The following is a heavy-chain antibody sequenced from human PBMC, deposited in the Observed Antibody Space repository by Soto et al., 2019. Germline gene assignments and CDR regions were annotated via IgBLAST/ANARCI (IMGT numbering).Heavy chain of an antibody. Sequence: EVQLLESGGGLVQPGASLRLSCAASGFTFSSYAMSWVRQAPGKGLEWVSVISGSDDSTYYADSVKGRFTISRDNSKNTLYLQTNSLRAEDTAVYYCAKRSSSSTFDYWGQGTLVTVSS. J-gene: IGHJ4*02. CDR3: AKRSSSSTFDY. CDR2: ISGSDDST. V-gene: IGHV3-23*01. D-gene: IGHD6-6*01. CDR1: GFTFSSYA.